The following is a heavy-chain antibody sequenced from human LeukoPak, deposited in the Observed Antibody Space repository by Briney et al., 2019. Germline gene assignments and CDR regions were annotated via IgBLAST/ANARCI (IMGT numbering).Heavy chain of an antibody. CDR3: AKGVTAQETDGFDI. J-gene: IGHJ3*02. CDR2: ISGSGGST. CDR1: GFTFSSCA. Sequence: GGSLRLSCSASGFTFSSCAMHWVRQAPAKGLEWVSTISGSGGSTYYADSLKGRFTISRDSSKNTLYLQMNSLRAEDTAVYYCAKGVTAQETDGFDIWGQGTKVTVSS. D-gene: IGHD3-10*01. V-gene: IGHV3-23*01.